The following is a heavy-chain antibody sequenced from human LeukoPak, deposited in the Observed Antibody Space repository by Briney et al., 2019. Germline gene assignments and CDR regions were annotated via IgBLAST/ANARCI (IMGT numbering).Heavy chain of an antibody. D-gene: IGHD3-10*01. CDR1: GGSLTFYY. Sequence: SETLSLTCTVSGGSLTFYYWSWIRQPAGKGLEWIGRIYTSGSTNYNPSLKSRVTMSVDTSKNQFSLKLRSVTAADTAIYYCARLYGSVYYYYMDVWGKGTTVTVSS. CDR2: IYTSGST. J-gene: IGHJ6*03. CDR3: ARLYGSVYYYYMDV. V-gene: IGHV4-4*07.